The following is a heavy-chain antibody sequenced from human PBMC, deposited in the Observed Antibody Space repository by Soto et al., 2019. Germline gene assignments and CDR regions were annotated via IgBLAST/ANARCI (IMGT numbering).Heavy chain of an antibody. CDR2: ISGSGSIT. D-gene: IGHD6-13*01. J-gene: IGHJ4*02. CDR3: ARVGSTLAAGTPDY. Sequence: QVQLVESGGGLVKPGGSLRLSCAASGFTFSDYYMSWFRQAPGKGLEWVSYISGSGSITHDADTVRCRFTISRDNAKNSLYLQMNSLRAEDTTRSYSARVGSTLAAGTPDYWGRGTLVTVSS. V-gene: IGHV3-11*01. CDR1: GFTFSDYY.